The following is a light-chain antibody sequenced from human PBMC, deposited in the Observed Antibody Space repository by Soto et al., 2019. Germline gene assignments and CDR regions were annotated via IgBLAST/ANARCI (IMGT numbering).Light chain of an antibody. Sequence: QSALTQPASVSESPGQSITISSTETSSDIGGYNYVSWYQQHPGKAPKLIIVDVSHRPSGISDRFSGSKSGNSASLTISGLQADDEADYYCSSYTSIYSFGVFGGGTQLTVL. J-gene: IGLJ2*01. CDR1: SSDIGGYNY. CDR3: SSYTSIYSFGV. CDR2: DVS. V-gene: IGLV2-14*03.